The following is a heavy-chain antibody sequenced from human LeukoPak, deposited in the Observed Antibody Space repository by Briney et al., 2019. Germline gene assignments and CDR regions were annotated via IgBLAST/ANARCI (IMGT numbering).Heavy chain of an antibody. V-gene: IGHV4-34*01. CDR2: INHSGST. J-gene: IGHJ6*02. CDR3: AREYYDFWSGYYLSYYYGMDV. CDR1: GGSFSGYY. Sequence: KASETLSLTCAVYGGSFSGYYWSWIRQPPGKGLEWIGEINHSGSTNYNPSLKSRVTISVDTSKNQFSLKLSSVTAADTAVYYCAREYYDFWSGYYLSYYYGMDVWGQGTTVTVSS. D-gene: IGHD3-3*01.